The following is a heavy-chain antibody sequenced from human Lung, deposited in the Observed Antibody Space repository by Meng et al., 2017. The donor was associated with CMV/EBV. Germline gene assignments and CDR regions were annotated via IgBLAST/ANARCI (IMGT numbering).Heavy chain of an antibody. V-gene: IGHV5-51*01. J-gene: IGHJ6*02. CDR3: ARSFYDFWSGYTDYYYGMDV. CDR1: GYSFTSYW. Sequence: GGSXRLSCKGSGYSFTSYWIGWVRQMPGKGLEWMGIIYPGDSDTRYSPSFQGQVTISADKSISTAYLQWSSLKASDTAMYYCARSFYDFWSGYTDYYYGMDVWXQGTTVTVSS. D-gene: IGHD3-3*01. CDR2: IYPGDSDT.